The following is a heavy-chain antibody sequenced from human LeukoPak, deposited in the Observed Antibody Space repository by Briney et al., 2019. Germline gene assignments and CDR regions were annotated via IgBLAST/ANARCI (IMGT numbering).Heavy chain of an antibody. Sequence: GASVKVSCKASGYTFTSYGISWVRQAPGQGLEWMGGIIPIFGTANYAQKFQGRVTITADKSTSTAYMELSSLRSEDTAVYYCARGRHYYDSSGYYDYWGQGTLVTVSS. V-gene: IGHV1-69*06. J-gene: IGHJ4*02. CDR1: GYTFTSYG. D-gene: IGHD3-22*01. CDR2: IIPIFGTA. CDR3: ARGRHYYDSSGYYDY.